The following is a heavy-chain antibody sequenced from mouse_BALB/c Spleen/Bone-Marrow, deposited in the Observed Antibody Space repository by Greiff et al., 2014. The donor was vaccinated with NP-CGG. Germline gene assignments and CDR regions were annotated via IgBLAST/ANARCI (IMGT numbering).Heavy chain of an antibody. J-gene: IGHJ4*01. D-gene: IGHD2-3*01. V-gene: IGHV1-37*01. CDR3: GRWGDGYYYAMDY. Sequence: DVHLVESGPDLVKPGASVKLSCKASGYSFTGYFLSWVRQSHGKSLEWIGRINPFNGDTFYNQKFKGKATLTVDKSSTTAHMELLSLTSEDSAVYYCGRWGDGYYYAMDYWGQGTSVTVSS. CDR2: INPFNGDT. CDR1: GYSFTGYF.